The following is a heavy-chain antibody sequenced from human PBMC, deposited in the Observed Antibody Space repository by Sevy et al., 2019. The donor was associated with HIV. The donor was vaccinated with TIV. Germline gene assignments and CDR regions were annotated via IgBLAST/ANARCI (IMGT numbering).Heavy chain of an antibody. D-gene: IGHD3-10*01. CDR3: AKPTSYVYGSSSDPLPSSRNDY. J-gene: IGHJ4*02. CDR1: GFTFTSYA. Sequence: GGSLRLSCAASGFTFTSYAMSWVRQAPGKGLEWVSAISGSGGRTYYGDSVKGRFTISRDNSKNTLNLQMNSLRAEDTAIYYCAKPTSYVYGSSSDPLPSSRNDYWGQGTLVTVSS. CDR2: ISGSGGRT. V-gene: IGHV3-23*01.